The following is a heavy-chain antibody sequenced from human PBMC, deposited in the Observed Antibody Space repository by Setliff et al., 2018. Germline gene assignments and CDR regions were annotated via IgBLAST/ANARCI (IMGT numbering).Heavy chain of an antibody. Sequence: LSLTCAVYGGSFSGYYWSWIRQPPGKGLEWIGEINHSGSTYYNPSLKSRVTISVDTSKNQFSLKLSSVTAADTAVYYCARTSGSGSSLLPNFSDPWGQGTLVTVSS. V-gene: IGHV4-34*01. CDR3: ARTSGSGSSLLPNFSDP. J-gene: IGHJ5*02. D-gene: IGHD3-10*01. CDR1: GGSFSGYY. CDR2: INHSGST.